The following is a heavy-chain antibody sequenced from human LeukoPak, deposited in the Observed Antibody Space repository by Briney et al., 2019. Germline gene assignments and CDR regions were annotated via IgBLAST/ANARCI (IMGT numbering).Heavy chain of an antibody. V-gene: IGHV1-69*13. J-gene: IGHJ4*02. CDR3: ARGPEVGGDYGIDY. CDR2: IIPIFGTA. D-gene: IGHD4/OR15-4a*01. Sequence: GASVKVSCKASGGTFSSYAISWVRQAPGQGLEWMGGIIPIFGTANYAQKFQGRVTITADESTSTAYMELRSLRSDDTAVYYCARGPEVGGDYGIDYWGQGTLVTVSS. CDR1: GGTFSSYA.